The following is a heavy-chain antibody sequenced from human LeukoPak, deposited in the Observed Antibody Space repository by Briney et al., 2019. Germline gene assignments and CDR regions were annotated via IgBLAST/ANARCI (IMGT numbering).Heavy chain of an antibody. CDR2: ISGSGGST. V-gene: IGHV3-23*01. J-gene: IGHJ4*02. D-gene: IGHD1-26*01. CDR3: AKDQRARGSYPRVFDY. Sequence: GGSLRLSCAASGFTFSSYAMSWVRQAPGKGLEWVSAISGSGGSTYYADSVKGRFTISRDNSKNTLYLQMNSLRAEDTAVYYCAKDQRARGSYPRVFDYWGQGTLVTVSS. CDR1: GFTFSSYA.